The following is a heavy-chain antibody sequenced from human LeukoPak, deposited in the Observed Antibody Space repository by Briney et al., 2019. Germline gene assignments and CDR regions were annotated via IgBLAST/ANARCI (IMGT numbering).Heavy chain of an antibody. CDR1: GFTFSSYA. CDR2: ISVIGGSI. J-gene: IGHJ6*02. Sequence: GGSLRLSCAASGFTFSSYAMSWVRQAPGKGLEWVSSISVIGGSIYYADSVRGRFTISRDNSKNTLYLQMNSLRAEDTAVYHCAAAYFGMDQYYYGMDVWGQGTTVTVSS. CDR3: AAAYFGMDQYYYGMDV. D-gene: IGHD3-16*01. V-gene: IGHV3-23*01.